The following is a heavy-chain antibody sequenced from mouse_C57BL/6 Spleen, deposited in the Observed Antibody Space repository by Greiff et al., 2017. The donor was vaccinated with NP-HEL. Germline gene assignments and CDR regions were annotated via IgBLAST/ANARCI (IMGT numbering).Heavy chain of an antibody. CDR1: GYTFTSYT. V-gene: IGHV1-4*01. Sequence: VQLQQSGAELARPGASVKMSCKASGYTFTSYTMHWVKQRPGQGLEWIGYINPSSGYTKYNQKFKDKATLTADKSSSTAYMQLSSLTSEDSAVYYSARGPSTGDFYFDYWGQGTTLTVSS. J-gene: IGHJ2*01. D-gene: IGHD4-1*02. CDR2: INPSSGYT. CDR3: ARGPSTGDFYFDY.